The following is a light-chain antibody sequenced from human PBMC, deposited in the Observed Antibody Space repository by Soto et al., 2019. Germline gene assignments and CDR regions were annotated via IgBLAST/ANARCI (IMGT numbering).Light chain of an antibody. V-gene: IGKV1-5*01. J-gene: IGKJ3*01. Sequence: DIQMTQSPSTLSASVGDRVTITCRASQSISSWLAWYQQKPGKAPKLLIYDASSLESGVPSRFSGSGSGIEFTLTISSLQPDDFATYYCQQYNSYLTFGPGTKVDIK. CDR3: QQYNSYLT. CDR2: DAS. CDR1: QSISSW.